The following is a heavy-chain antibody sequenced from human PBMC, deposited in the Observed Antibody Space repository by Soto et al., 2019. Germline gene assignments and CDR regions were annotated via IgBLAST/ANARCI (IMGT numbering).Heavy chain of an antibody. CDR2: IYYSGNT. J-gene: IGHJ4*02. Sequence: SETLSLTCSVSGDSISSSGYYWSWIRQHPGKGLEWIGHIYYSGNTYSNPSLKSRATISVDTSKNQFSLNLNSVTAADTAVYYCARDSGFYSSSSFDYWGQGTLVTVSS. CDR1: GDSISSSGYY. V-gene: IGHV4-31*03. CDR3: ARDSGFYSSSSFDY. D-gene: IGHD6-6*01.